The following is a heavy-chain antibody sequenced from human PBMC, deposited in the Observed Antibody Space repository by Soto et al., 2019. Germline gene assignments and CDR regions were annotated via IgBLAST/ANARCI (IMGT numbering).Heavy chain of an antibody. J-gene: IGHJ6*02. CDR1: GFTLRLHA. Sequence: QVQLVESGGGVIQPGRSLRLSCAASGFTLRLHAMHWVRQAPGKGLEWVAQIWYDGSNKYYTDPVKGRFTVSRDDFKNTVFLQMDSLRAEDTAVYYCARDGQQLTPYALDVWGQGTTVIVSS. V-gene: IGHV3-33*08. CDR3: ARDGQQLTPYALDV. CDR2: IWYDGSNK. D-gene: IGHD6-13*01.